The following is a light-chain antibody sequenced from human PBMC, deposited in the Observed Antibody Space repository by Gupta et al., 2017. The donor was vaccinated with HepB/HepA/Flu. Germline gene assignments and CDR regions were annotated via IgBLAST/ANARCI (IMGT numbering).Light chain of an antibody. J-gene: IGLJ1*01. V-gene: IGLV2-14*03. Sequence: QSALTQPASVSGSPGQSITISCTGTSSDVGAYNYVSWYQQHPGKAPKRMMYDVSNRPSGVSSRFSGSKSGNTDSLTISGLQAEDEADYYCGSYTSTRTFVCGTGTKAT. CDR2: DVS. CDR1: SSDVGAYNY. CDR3: GSYTSTRTFV.